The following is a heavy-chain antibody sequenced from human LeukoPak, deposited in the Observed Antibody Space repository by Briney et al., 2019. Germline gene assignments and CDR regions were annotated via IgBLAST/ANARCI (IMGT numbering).Heavy chain of an antibody. CDR1: GFTFDDYA. V-gene: IGHV3-9*01. CDR3: ARAEGYSYGVNWFDP. D-gene: IGHD5-18*01. Sequence: GRSLRLSCAASGFTFDDYAMHWVRQAPGKGLEWVSGISWNSGSIGYADSVKGRFTISRDNAKNSLYLQMNSLRAEDTAVYYCARAEGYSYGVNWFDPWGQGTLVTVSS. J-gene: IGHJ5*02. CDR2: ISWNSGSI.